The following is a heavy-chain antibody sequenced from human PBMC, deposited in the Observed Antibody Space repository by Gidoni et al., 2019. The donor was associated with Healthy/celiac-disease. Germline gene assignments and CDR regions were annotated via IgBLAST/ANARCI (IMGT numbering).Heavy chain of an antibody. V-gene: IGHV3-21*01. CDR2: ISSSSSYI. D-gene: IGHD3-10*01. Sequence: EVQLVESGGGLVKPGGSLRLSCAAAGCTFSSYSMNWVRQAPGKGLEWVSSISSSSSYIYYADSVKGRFTISRDNAKNSLYLQMNSLRAEDTAVYYCASGDVLLWFGEPLWWGQGTLVTVSS. CDR1: GCTFSSYS. J-gene: IGHJ4*02. CDR3: ASGDVLLWFGEPLW.